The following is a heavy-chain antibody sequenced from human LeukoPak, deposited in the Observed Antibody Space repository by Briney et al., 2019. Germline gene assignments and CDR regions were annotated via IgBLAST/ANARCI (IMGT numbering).Heavy chain of an antibody. CDR3: AKTRKGPAAMGAFDY. CDR1: GFTFSSYA. CDR2: ISGSGGST. J-gene: IGHJ4*02. Sequence: PGGSLRLSCAASGFTFSSYAMSWVRQAPGKGLEWVSAISGSGGSTYYADSVKGRFTISRDNSKNTLYPQMNSLRAEDTAVYYCAKTRKGPAAMGAFDYWGQGTLVTVSS. V-gene: IGHV3-23*01. D-gene: IGHD2-2*01.